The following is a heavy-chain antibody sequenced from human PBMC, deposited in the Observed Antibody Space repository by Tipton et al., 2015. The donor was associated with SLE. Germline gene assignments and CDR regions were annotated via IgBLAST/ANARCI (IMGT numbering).Heavy chain of an antibody. J-gene: IGHJ4*02. CDR2: ISSSSSTI. CDR1: GFTFSSYS. Sequence: SLRLSCAASGFTFSSYSMNWVRQAPGKGLEWVSYISSSSSTIYYADSVKGRFTISRDNAKNSLCLQMNSLRAEDTAVYYCASLSLVAADYFDYWGQGTLVTVSS. CDR3: ASLSLVAADYFDY. D-gene: IGHD2-15*01. V-gene: IGHV3-48*01.